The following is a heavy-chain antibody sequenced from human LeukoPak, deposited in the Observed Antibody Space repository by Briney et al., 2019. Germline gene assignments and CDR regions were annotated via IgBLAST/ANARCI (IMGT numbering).Heavy chain of an antibody. Sequence: SETLSLTCTVSGVSVGSGDYFWSWIRQPPGKGLEWIGYIYFSGSTDSNPSLESRVTVSIDTSKNQFSLKLRSVTAADTAVYYCTRNASPDCWGQGLLVTVSS. J-gene: IGHJ4*02. CDR2: IYFSGST. V-gene: IGHV4-30-4*08. CDR1: GVSVGSGDYF. D-gene: IGHD1-14*01. CDR3: TRNASPDC.